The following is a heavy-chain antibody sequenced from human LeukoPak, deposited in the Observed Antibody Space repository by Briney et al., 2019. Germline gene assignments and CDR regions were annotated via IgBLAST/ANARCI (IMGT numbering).Heavy chain of an antibody. D-gene: IGHD6-6*01. J-gene: IGHJ3*02. V-gene: IGHV4-38-2*02. CDR1: GYTISSGYQ. CDR3: ARIIAASQDVFDI. CDR2: IYYSGST. Sequence: PSETLSLTCIISGYTISSGYQWGWIRQPPGKGLEWIGNIYYSGSTYYNPSLKGRLTMSVDRSNNLFSLNLNSMTAADTAVYYCARIIAASQDVFDIWGQGTMITVSS.